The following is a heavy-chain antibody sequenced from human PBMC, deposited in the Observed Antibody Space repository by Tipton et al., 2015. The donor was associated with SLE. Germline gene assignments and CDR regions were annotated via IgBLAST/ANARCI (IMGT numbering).Heavy chain of an antibody. CDR1: GDSISNNNYY. J-gene: IGHJ4*02. CDR2: INYSGTT. Sequence: TLSLTCTVSGDSISNNNYYWGWIRQPPGKGLEWIGNINYSGTTYYNPSLKTRVTVSVDASRIQFSLSLTSVTAADTAVYYCARAPSHSIHFDCWGQGTLVSVSS. D-gene: IGHD6-6*01. CDR3: ARAPSHSIHFDC. V-gene: IGHV4-39*07.